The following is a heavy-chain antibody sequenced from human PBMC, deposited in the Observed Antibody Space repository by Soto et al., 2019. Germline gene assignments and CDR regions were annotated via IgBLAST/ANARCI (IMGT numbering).Heavy chain of an antibody. CDR3: AKDIKGTGTNVIYAS. CDR2: ISGSGSAT. V-gene: IGHV3-23*01. CDR1: GFSFSTYA. Sequence: EVQLLESGGSLVQPGGSLRLSCAASGFSFSTYAMGWVRQAPGKGLEWVSAISGSGSATYYADPVKGRFTISRDNSKDTLSLQMNSLRAGDTAVYYCAKDIKGTGTNVIYASWGQGSLVTVSS. J-gene: IGHJ5*02. D-gene: IGHD1-7*01.